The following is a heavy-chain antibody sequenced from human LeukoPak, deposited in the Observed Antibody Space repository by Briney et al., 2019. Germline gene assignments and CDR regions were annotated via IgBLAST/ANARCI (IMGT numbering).Heavy chain of an antibody. V-gene: IGHV3-21*01. CDR2: ISSSRSYI. CDR1: GFTFSSYS. Sequence: GGSLRLSYAASGFTFSSYSMNWVRQAPGKGLEWVSSISSSRSYIYYADSVKGRFTISRDNAKNSLYLQMNSLRAEDTAVYFCARDRGLRRTGQDAFDIWGQGTMVTVSS. CDR3: ARDRGLRRTGQDAFDI. J-gene: IGHJ3*02. D-gene: IGHD4-17*01.